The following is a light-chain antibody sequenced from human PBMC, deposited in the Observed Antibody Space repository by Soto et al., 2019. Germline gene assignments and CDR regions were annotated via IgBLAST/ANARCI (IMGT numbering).Light chain of an antibody. CDR2: DVS. CDR1: SSDVGAYNY. J-gene: IGLJ1*01. V-gene: IGLV2-14*03. CDR3: NSYAGTSYV. Sequence: QSALTQPASVSGTPGQSITISCTGTSSDVGAYNYVSWYQQYPGKAPKLIIYDVSNRPSAVSCRFSGSKSGNTASLTISELQAEEEADYYCNSYAGTSYVFGTGTKVTVL.